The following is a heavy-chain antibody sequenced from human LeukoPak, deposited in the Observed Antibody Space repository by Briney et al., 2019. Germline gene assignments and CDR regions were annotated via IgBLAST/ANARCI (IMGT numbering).Heavy chain of an antibody. CDR1: GFTFSTFA. V-gene: IGHV3-23*01. Sequence: VPLGGSLRLSCEASGFTFSTFAMIWVRQPPGKGLEWVSSIFPSGGEIHYADSVRGRFTIPRDNSKSTLSLQMNSLRAEDTAIYYCATYRQVLLPFESWGQGTLVTVSS. D-gene: IGHD2-8*02. J-gene: IGHJ4*02. CDR2: IFPSGGEI. CDR3: ATYRQVLLPFES.